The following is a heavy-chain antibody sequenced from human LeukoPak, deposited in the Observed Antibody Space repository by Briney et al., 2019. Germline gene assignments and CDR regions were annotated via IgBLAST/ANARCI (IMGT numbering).Heavy chain of an antibody. D-gene: IGHD4-11*01. CDR2: IYYSGST. V-gene: IGHV4-39*07. J-gene: IGHJ4*02. CDR1: GGSISSSSYY. CDR3: ARVEGYSNYYFDY. Sequence: SETLSLTCTVSGGSISSSSYYWGWIRQPPGKGLEWIGSIYYSGSTYYNPSLKSRVTISVGTSKNQFSLKLSSVTAADTAVYYCARVEGYSNYYFDYWGQGTLVTVSS.